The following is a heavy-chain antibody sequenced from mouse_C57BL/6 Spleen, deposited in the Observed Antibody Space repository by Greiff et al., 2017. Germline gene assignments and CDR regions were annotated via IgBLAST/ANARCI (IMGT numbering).Heavy chain of an antibody. Sequence: QVQLQQPGAELVRPGSSVKLSCKASGYTFTSYWMHWVKQRPIQGLEWIGNIDPSDSATNYNQKFKDKATLTVDKSYSTAYHQLSRLTSKDSAVYFYAREGDGNPFDYWGQGTTLTVSS. J-gene: IGHJ2*01. CDR3: AREGDGNPFDY. V-gene: IGHV1-52*01. CDR2: IDPSDSAT. CDR1: GYTFTSYW. D-gene: IGHD2-1*01.